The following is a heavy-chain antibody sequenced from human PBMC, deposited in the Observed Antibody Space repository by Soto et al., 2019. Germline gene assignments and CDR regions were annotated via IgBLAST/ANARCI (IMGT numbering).Heavy chain of an antibody. J-gene: IGHJ4*02. Sequence: QLQLQESGPGLVKPSETLSLTCTVSGASISSSNYYWGWIRQPPGKGLEWVGSIYYSGSTSYSPSLKSRVTISLDTSKSQFSLKLRSVTAADTAVYYCVAPYFDFWGQGTLVTVSS. CDR2: IYYSGST. CDR1: GASISSSNYY. CDR3: VAPYFDF. V-gene: IGHV4-39*01.